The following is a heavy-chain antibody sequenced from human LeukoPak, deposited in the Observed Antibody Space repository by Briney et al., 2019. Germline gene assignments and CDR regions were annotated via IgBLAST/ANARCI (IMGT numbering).Heavy chain of an antibody. CDR1: GFTFSSYS. D-gene: IGHD2-2*01. CDR2: ISSSSSTI. CDR3: ARELHRLPAECSSTSCKKEPDAFDI. Sequence: SGGSLRLSCAASGFTFSSYSMNWVRQAPGKGLEWVSYISSSSSTIYYADSVKGRFTISRDNAKNSLYLQMNSLRAEDTAVYYCARELHRLPAECSSTSCKKEPDAFDIWGQGTMVTVSS. V-gene: IGHV3-48*04. J-gene: IGHJ3*02.